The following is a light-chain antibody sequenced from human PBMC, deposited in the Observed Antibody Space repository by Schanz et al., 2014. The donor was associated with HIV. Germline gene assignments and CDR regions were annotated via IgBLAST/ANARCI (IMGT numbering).Light chain of an antibody. CDR2: DVT. V-gene: IGLV2-14*03. CDR3: SSSTSSSTE. J-gene: IGLJ3*02. CDR1: SSDVGGYNY. Sequence: QSALTQPASVSGSPGQSITISCTGTSSDVGGYNYVSWYQQHPGKAPKLMIYDVTNRPSGVSARFSGSKSGNTASLTISGLQAEDEADYYCSSSTSSSTEFGGGTKLTVL.